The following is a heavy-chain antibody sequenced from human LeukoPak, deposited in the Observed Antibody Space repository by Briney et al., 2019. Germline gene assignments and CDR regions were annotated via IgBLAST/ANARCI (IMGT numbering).Heavy chain of an antibody. D-gene: IGHD3-3*01. CDR1: GFTFSSYE. V-gene: IGHV3-48*03. J-gene: IGHJ4*02. CDR2: ISSSGSTI. CDR3: ARGVFRVVSIFDY. Sequence: PGGSLRLSCAASGFTFSSYEMNWVRQAPGKGLEWVSYISSSGSTIYYADSVKGRFTISRDNAKNSLYLQMNSLRAEDTAVYYCARGVFRVVSIFDYWGQGTLVTVSS.